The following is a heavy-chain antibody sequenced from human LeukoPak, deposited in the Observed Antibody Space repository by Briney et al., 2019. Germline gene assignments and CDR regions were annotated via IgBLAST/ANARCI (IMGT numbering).Heavy chain of an antibody. CDR3: ARHGGVGATPDY. D-gene: IGHD1-26*01. J-gene: IGHJ4*02. V-gene: IGHV4-39*01. CDR2: IYYSGST. Sequence: SETLSLTCTVSGGSISSSSYYWGWIRQPPGKGLEWIGSIYYSGSTYYNPSLKSRVTISVDTSKNQFSLKLSSVTAADTAVYYCARHGGVGATPDYWGQGTLVTVSS. CDR1: GGSISSSSYY.